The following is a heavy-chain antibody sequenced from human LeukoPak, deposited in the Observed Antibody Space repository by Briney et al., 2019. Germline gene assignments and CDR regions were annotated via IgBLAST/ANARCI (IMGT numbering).Heavy chain of an antibody. D-gene: IGHD6-19*01. J-gene: IGHJ4*02. CDR3: ARDVATTGWYTFDY. V-gene: IGHV6-1*01. CDR2: TYYRSKWYT. CDR1: GDSVSSKNGA. Sequence: SQTLSLTCAISGDSVSSKNGAWNWVRQSPSRGLEWLGRTYYRSKWYTDYAVSVQGRITISPDTSKNQFSLQLSSVTPEDAAVYYCARDVATTGWYTFDYWGQGVLDTVSS.